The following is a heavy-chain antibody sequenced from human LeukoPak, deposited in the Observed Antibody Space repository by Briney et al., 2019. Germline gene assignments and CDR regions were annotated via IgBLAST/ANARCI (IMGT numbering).Heavy chain of an antibody. D-gene: IGHD6-19*01. CDR2: ISSDGSNK. J-gene: IGHJ3*02. V-gene: IGHV3-30-3*02. Sequence: GGSLRLSCEASGFTFTSCAIHWVRQAPGKGLEWVAVISSDGSNKYYADSVKGRFTISRDNSKNTLYLQMSSLRAEDTAIYYCAKKGYSSGKTDAFDIWGQGTMVTVSS. CDR3: AKKGYSSGKTDAFDI. CDR1: GFTFTSCA.